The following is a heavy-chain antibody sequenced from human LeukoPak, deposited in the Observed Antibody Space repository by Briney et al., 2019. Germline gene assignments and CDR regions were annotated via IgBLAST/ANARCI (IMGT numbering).Heavy chain of an antibody. Sequence: ASVKVSCKASGYTFTGYYMHWVRQAPGQGLECMGWINPNSGGTNYAQKFRGRVTMTRDTSISTAYMELTRLRSDDTAVYYCARAAVLRYFDWLSPYGMDVWGQGTTVTVSS. CDR1: GYTFTGYY. D-gene: IGHD3-9*01. V-gene: IGHV1-2*02. J-gene: IGHJ6*02. CDR2: INPNSGGT. CDR3: ARAAVLRYFDWLSPYGMDV.